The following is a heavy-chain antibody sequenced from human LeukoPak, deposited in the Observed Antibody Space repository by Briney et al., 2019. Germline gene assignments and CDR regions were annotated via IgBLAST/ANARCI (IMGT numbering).Heavy chain of an antibody. J-gene: IGHJ5*02. D-gene: IGHD6-19*01. CDR3: AKDKAGGGWFDP. Sequence: SQAVPLPYAISGGSVSSYSAAWMYIRQSPARGLVWLGRTYYRSNWYNDYAVSVKSRITINPDTSKNQFSLQLNSVTPEDTAVYYCAKDKAGGGWFDPWGQGTLVTVSS. CDR1: GGSVSSYSAA. CDR2: TYYRSNWYN. V-gene: IGHV6-1*01.